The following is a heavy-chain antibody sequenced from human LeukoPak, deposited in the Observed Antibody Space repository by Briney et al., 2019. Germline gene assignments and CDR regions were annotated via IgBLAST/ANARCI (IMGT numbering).Heavy chain of an antibody. V-gene: IGHV3-30*03. Sequence: GGSLRLSCGASGFTFGSYSMNWVRQAPGKGLEWVAVISYDGSNKYYADSVKGRFTISRDNSKNTLYLQMNSLRAEDTAVYYCASQGGGHSGSYSHAFDYWGQGTLVTVSS. CDR2: ISYDGSNK. CDR1: GFTFGSYS. CDR3: ASQGGGHSGSYSHAFDY. D-gene: IGHD1-26*01. J-gene: IGHJ4*02.